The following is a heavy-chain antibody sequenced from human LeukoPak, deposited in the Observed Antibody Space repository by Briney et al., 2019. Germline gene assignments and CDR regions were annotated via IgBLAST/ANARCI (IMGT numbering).Heavy chain of an antibody. CDR3: ARAQGSSAFDI. CDR2: IHTDGSVT. CDR1: GFTFSSYW. J-gene: IGHJ3*02. Sequence: GGSLRLSCAASGFTFSSYWMHWVRQAPGKGLVWVSRIHTDGSVTSYADSVKGRFTISRDNAKNTLYLQMNSLRAEDTAVYYCARAQGSSAFDIWGQGTMVTVSS. V-gene: IGHV3-74*01. D-gene: IGHD2-15*01.